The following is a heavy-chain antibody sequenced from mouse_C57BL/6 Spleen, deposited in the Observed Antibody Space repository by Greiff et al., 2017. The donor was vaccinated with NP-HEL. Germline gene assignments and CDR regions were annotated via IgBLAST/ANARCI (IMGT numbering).Heavy chain of an antibody. J-gene: IGHJ2*01. Sequence: QVQLKQSGAELVKPGASVKISCKASGYAFSSYWMNWVKQRPGKGLEWIGQMYPGDGDTNYNGKFKGKATLTADKSSSTAYMQLSSLTSEDSAVYFCAREGTRGTFDYWGQGTTLTVSS. D-gene: IGHD3-3*01. CDR3: AREGTRGTFDY. CDR1: GYAFSSYW. V-gene: IGHV1-80*01. CDR2: MYPGDGDT.